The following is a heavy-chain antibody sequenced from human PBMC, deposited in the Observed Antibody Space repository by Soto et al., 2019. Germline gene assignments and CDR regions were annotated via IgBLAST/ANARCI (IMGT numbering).Heavy chain of an antibody. D-gene: IGHD1-26*01. V-gene: IGHV3-74*01. CDR3: ARYYEDGFSALDY. CDR2: INSDGSST. CDR1: GFTFSSYW. J-gene: IGHJ4*02. Sequence: GGSLRLSCAASGFTFSSYWMHWVHQAPGKGLVWVSRINSDGSSTSYADSVKGRFTISSDNAKNTLYLQMNSLRDEDTAVYYCARYYEDGFSALDYWGQGTLVTVSS.